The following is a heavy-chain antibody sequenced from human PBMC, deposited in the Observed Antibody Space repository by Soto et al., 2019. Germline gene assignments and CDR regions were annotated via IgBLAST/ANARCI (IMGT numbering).Heavy chain of an antibody. D-gene: IGHD4-17*01. J-gene: IGHJ4*02. CDR3: ARGMTTVTTGYDFDY. CDR2: ISYDGSNK. V-gene: IGHV3-30-3*01. CDR1: GFTFSSYS. Sequence: QVQLVESGGGVVQPGRSLRLSCAASGFTFSSYSMHWVRQAPGKGLEWVALISYDGSNKYYADSVKGRFTISRDKSKNTLSLQLNSLRAEDTAVHYCARGMTTVTTGYDFDYWGQGTLVTVSS.